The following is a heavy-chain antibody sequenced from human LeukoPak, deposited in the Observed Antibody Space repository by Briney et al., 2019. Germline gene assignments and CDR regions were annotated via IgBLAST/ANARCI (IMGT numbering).Heavy chain of an antibody. CDR1: GGSISGYY. D-gene: IGHD3-22*01. CDR3: ARVAIPYDISPYYDGYMDV. CDR2: IYYSGST. V-gene: IGHV4-59*01. Sequence: PSETLSLTCAVSGGSISGYYWSWIRQSPDKGLEGIGYIYYSGSTNYNPSLQRRVTISVDTSKNQFSLKISSLTAAETAGYYCARVAIPYDISPYYDGYMDVWGKGTTVTVSS. J-gene: IGHJ6*03.